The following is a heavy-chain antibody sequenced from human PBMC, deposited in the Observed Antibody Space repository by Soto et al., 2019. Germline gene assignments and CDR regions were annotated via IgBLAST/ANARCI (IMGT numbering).Heavy chain of an antibody. CDR3: ARGVGGYDTGFDY. Sequence: AAVKFSCKASGSTFTSYGISWVREAPGQGLEWMGWISAYNVNTNYAQKLQGRVTMTTNTSTSTAYMELRSLRSDDTAVYYCARGVGGYDTGFDYWGQGPLVTVFS. D-gene: IGHD5-12*01. CDR1: GSTFTSYG. V-gene: IGHV1-18*01. CDR2: ISAYNVNT. J-gene: IGHJ4*02.